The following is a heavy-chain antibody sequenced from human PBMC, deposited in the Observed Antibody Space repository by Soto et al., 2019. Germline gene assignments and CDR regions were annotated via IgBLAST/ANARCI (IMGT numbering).Heavy chain of an antibody. D-gene: IGHD2-15*01. CDR3: ASGGGGDIVLVVAATSLGAFDI. Sequence: ASVKVACKASGYTFTSYAMHWVRQAPGQRLEWMGWINAGNGNTKYSQKFQGRVTITRDTSASTAYMELSSLRSEDTAVYYCASGGGGDIVLVVAATSLGAFDIWCQGTLVTVSS. CDR1: GYTFTSYA. J-gene: IGHJ3*02. CDR2: INAGNGNT. V-gene: IGHV1-3*01.